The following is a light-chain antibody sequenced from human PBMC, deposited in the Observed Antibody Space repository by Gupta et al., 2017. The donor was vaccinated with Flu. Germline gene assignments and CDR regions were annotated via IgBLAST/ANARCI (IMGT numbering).Light chain of an antibody. J-gene: IGKJ4*01. CDR2: AAS. CDR1: RSISTY. Sequence: DIQMTQSPSSLSASVGDRVTITCRAGRSISTYLNWYQQKPGSAPNLLIYAASSLQSGVPSRFSGSGSGTDFSLTINSLQPEDFATYYCQQTYTAPLTFGGGTKVEI. CDR3: QQTYTAPLT. V-gene: IGKV1-39*01.